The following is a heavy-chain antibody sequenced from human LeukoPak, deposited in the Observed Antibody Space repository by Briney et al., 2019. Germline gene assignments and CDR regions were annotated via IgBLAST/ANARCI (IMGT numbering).Heavy chain of an antibody. CDR2: IYYSGST. D-gene: IGHD2-8*01. CDR3: ARTPLMSRRHYYYMDV. Sequence: PSETLCLTCTVSGGSISSSSYYWGWIRQPPGKGLEWIGSIYYSGSTYYNPSLKSRVTISVDTSKNQFSLKLSSVTAADTAVYYCARTPLMSRRHYYYMDVWGKGTTVTVSS. J-gene: IGHJ6*03. CDR1: GGSISSSSYY. V-gene: IGHV4-39*07.